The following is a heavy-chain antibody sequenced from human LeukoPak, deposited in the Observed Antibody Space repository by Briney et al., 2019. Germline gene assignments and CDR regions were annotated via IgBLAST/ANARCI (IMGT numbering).Heavy chain of an antibody. V-gene: IGHV6-1*01. CDR2: TYYRSKWFI. CDR1: GDSVSSNSAA. J-gene: IGHJ4*02. Sequence: SQTLSLTCAISGDSVSSNSAAWNWIRRSPSRGLEWLGRTYYRSKWFINYALSVKSRIIINPDTPKNQVSLQLNSVTPEDTAVYYCTRSDCSSGRCPGFDNWGQGTLVTVSS. D-gene: IGHD6-19*01. CDR3: TRSDCSSGRCPGFDN.